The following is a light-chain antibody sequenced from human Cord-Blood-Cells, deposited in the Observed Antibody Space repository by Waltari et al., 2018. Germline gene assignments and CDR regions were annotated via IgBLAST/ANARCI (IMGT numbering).Light chain of an antibody. J-gene: IGLJ1*01. CDR1: RRDVGGSNY. CDR2: DVS. CDR3: CSYAGSYTYV. Sequence: QSALTQPRSVSGSPGQSVTISCTGTRRDVGGSNYVSWYQQHPGKAPKLMIYDVSKRPSGVPDRFSGSKSGNTASLTISGLQAEDEADYYCCSYAGSYTYVFGTGTKVTVL. V-gene: IGLV2-11*01.